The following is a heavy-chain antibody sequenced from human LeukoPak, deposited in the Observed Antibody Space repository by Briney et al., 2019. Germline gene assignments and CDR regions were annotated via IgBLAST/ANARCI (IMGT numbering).Heavy chain of an antibody. J-gene: IGHJ4*02. CDR2: ITWNSDTI. CDR1: GFTFDDYV. Sequence: GGSLRLSCAASGFTFDDYVMHWVRQAPGKGLEWVSGITWNSDTIAYADSVKGRFTISRDNAKNSLYLQMNSLRAEDTALYYCAKSYGSGSIGNDYWGQGTLVTVSS. D-gene: IGHD3-10*01. CDR3: AKSYGSGSIGNDY. V-gene: IGHV3-9*01.